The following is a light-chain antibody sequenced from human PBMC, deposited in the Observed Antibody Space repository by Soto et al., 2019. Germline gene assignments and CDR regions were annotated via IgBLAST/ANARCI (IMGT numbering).Light chain of an antibody. CDR2: AAS. V-gene: IGKV1-39*01. J-gene: IGKJ1*01. CDR1: QSINNC. CDR3: HQTYSAPAT. Sequence: DIQMTQSPSSLSASVGDRVTITCRASQSINNCLSWFQQKPGHAPKLLIYAASSLQSGVPSRFSGSGSGTDFIPAIDSLQPEDFDTYFCHQTYSAPATFGQGTKVGVK.